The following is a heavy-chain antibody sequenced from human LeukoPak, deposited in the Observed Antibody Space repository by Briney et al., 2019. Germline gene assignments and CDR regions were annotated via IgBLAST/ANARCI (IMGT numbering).Heavy chain of an antibody. V-gene: IGHV3-11*05. J-gene: IGHJ4*02. CDR1: GFTFSDYY. D-gene: IGHD5-12*01. CDR3: ARAGLPHFDY. Sequence: GSLRLSCAASGFTFSDYYMSWIRQAPGKGLEWVSYISSSSSYRNYADSVKGRFTISRDNAKKSLYLQMNSLRAEDTAVYYCARAGLPHFDYWGQGTLVTVSS. CDR2: ISSSSSYR.